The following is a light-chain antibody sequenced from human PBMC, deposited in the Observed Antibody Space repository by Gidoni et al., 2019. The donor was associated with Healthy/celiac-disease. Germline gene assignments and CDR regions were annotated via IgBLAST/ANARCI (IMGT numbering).Light chain of an antibody. V-gene: IGKV3-20*01. Sequence: DIVLPQSPGTLSLSPGERATLSCRASQSVSSSYLAWYQQKPGQAPRLLIYGASSRATGIPDRFSGSGSGTDFTLTISRLEPEDFAVYYCQQYGSSPTFXPXTKVDIK. CDR3: QQYGSSPT. J-gene: IGKJ3*01. CDR1: QSVSSSY. CDR2: GAS.